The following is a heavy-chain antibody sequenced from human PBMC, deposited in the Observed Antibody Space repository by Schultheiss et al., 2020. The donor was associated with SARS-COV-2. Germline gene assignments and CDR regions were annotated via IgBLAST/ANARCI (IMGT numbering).Heavy chain of an antibody. J-gene: IGHJ3*02. D-gene: IGHD7-27*01. Sequence: GGSLRLSCAGSGFTFSSYWMSWIRQTPGKGLEWVSYISNTGSYTNYADSVKDRFTISRDNAKNSLYLQIDNLRAEDTAVYYCARELNWGDDAFDIWGQGTKVTVSS. CDR1: GFTFSSYW. CDR2: ISNTGSYT. V-gene: IGHV3-11*05. CDR3: ARELNWGDDAFDI.